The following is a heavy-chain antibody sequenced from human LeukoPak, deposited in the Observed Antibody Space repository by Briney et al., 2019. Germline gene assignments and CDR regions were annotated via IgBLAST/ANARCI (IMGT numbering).Heavy chain of an antibody. V-gene: IGHV4-39*01. CDR1: GGSISSTSYY. J-gene: IGHJ4*02. CDR3: ARHAISSSSEFDY. D-gene: IGHD6-6*01. CDR2: IYYSGST. Sequence: SETLSLTCTVSGGSISSTSYYWGWIRQPPGKGLEWIGSIYYSGSTYYNPSLKSRVTISVDTSKNQFSLKLSSVTAADTAVYYCARHAISSSSEFDYWGQGTLVTVSS.